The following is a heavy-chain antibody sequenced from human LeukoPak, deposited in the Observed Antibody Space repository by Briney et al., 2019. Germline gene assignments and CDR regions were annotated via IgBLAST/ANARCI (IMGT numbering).Heavy chain of an antibody. D-gene: IGHD3-10*01. V-gene: IGHV3-74*01. Sequence: GGSLRLSCAASGFTFSSYWMHWVRQAPGKGLVWVSRINSDGSSTSYADSVKGRFTISRDNARNTLYLQMNSLRAEDTAVYYCARVSYYYGSGSYRPTAVYYFDYWGQGTLVTVSS. CDR3: ARVSYYYGSGSYRPTAVYYFDY. J-gene: IGHJ4*02. CDR1: GFTFSSYW. CDR2: INSDGSST.